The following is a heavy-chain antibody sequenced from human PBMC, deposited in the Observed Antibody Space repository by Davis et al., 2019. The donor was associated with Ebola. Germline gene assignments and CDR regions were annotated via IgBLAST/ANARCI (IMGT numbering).Heavy chain of an antibody. V-gene: IGHV4-34*09. D-gene: IGHD3-3*01. CDR3: ARGWRGVVINWYFDL. CDR2: IYYSGST. CDR1: GGSFSAYY. Sequence: SETLSLTCAVYGGSFSAYYWSWIRQPPGKGLEWIGSIYYSGSTYYNPSLKSRVTISVDTSKNQFSLKLSSVTAADTAVYYCARGWRGVVINWYFDLWGRGTLVTVSS. J-gene: IGHJ2*01.